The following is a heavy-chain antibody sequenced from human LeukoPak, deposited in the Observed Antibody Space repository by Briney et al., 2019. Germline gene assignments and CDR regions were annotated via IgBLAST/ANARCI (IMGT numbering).Heavy chain of an antibody. CDR2: INPNSGGT. V-gene: IGHV1-2*02. J-gene: IGHJ5*02. Sequence: GASVKVSCKASGYTFTGYYMHWVRQAPGQGLEWMGWINPNSGGTNYAQKFQGRVTMTRDTSISTAYMELSRLRSDDTAVYYCARDMTTVTLNWFDPWGQGTLVTVSS. CDR1: GYTFTGYY. CDR3: ARDMTTVTLNWFDP. D-gene: IGHD4-17*01.